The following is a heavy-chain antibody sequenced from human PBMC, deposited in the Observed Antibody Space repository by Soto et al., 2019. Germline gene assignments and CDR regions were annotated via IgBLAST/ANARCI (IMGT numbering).Heavy chain of an antibody. V-gene: IGHV4-59*01. J-gene: IGHJ5*02. CDR1: GGSISSYY. D-gene: IGHD2-2*01. CDR3: ARGGGVVVPAASFDP. CDR2: IYYSGST. Sequence: SETLSLTCTVSGGSISSYYWSWIRQPPGKGPEWIGYIYYSGSTNYNPSLKSRVTISVDTSKNQFSLKLSFVTAADTAVYYCARGGGVVVPAASFDPWGQGTLGTLSS.